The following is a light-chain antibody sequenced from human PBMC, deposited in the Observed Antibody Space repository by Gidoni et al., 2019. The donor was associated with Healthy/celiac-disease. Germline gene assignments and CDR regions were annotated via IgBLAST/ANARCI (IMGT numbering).Light chain of an antibody. Sequence: SYELTQPPSVSVSPGQTASIPCSGDKLGYKYACWYQQKPGQSPVLVIYQDSKRPSGIPERFSGSNSGNTATLTISGTQAMDEADYYCQAWDSSTAVVFGGGTKLXV. CDR1: KLGYKY. J-gene: IGLJ2*01. CDR3: QAWDSSTAVV. V-gene: IGLV3-1*01. CDR2: QDS.